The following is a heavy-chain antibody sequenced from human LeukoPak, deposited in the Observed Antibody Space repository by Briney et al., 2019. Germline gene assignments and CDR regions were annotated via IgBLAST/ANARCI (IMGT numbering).Heavy chain of an antibody. D-gene: IGHD6-19*01. CDR2: ISTSGST. CDR1: GGSVSRSSYS. V-gene: IGHV4-61*02. Sequence: SETLSLTCTVSGGSVSRSSYSWTWIRQSAEKGLEWIGRISTSGSTTYNPSLESRVTISLEMSKNQFSLRLSSVTAADTAVYCCAKSFWISGWSVGFDSWGQGTLVTVSS. J-gene: IGHJ4*02. CDR3: AKSFWISGWSVGFDS.